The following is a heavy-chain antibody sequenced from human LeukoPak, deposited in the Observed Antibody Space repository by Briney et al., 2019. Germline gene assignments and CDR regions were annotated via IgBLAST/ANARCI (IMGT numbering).Heavy chain of an antibody. CDR1: GGSIRNSSFY. CDR2: IYSTGTT. D-gene: IGHD3-22*01. V-gene: IGHV4-39*01. J-gene: IGHJ4*02. CDR3: ARVPFRNYYDSSGYCFDY. Sequence: KPSETLSLTCAVSGGSIRNSSFYWGWIRQPPGKGLEWIASIYSTGTTYYNPSIKSRITIFVDTSKNQFSLKLSSVTAADTAVYYCARVPFRNYYDSSGYCFDYWGQGTLVTVSS.